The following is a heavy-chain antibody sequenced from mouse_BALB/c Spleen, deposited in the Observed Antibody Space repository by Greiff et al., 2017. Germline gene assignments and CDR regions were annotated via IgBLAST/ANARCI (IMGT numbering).Heavy chain of an antibody. D-gene: IGHD3-1*01. CDR3: ARRSGLRGGAMDY. Sequence: EVHLVESGGGLVQPGGSRKLSCAASGFTFSSFGMHWVRQAPEKGLEWVAYISSGSSTIYYADTVKGRFTISRDNPKNTLFLQMTSLRSEDTAMYYCARRSGLRGGAMDYWGQGTSVTVSS. J-gene: IGHJ4*01. CDR2: ISSGSSTI. CDR1: GFTFSSFG. V-gene: IGHV5-17*02.